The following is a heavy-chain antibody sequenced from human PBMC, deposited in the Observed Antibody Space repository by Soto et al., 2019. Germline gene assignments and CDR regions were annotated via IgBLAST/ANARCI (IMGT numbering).Heavy chain of an antibody. CDR3: AHRRGTGTTDWFDP. D-gene: IGHD1-1*01. J-gene: IGHJ5*02. CDR1: GFSLSTSGVG. Sequence: KESGPTLVKPTQTLTLTCTFSGFSLSTSGVGVGWIRQPPGKALEWLALIYWDDDKRYSPSLKSRLTITKDTSKNQVVLTMTNMDPVDTATYYCAHRRGTGTTDWFDPWGQGTLVTVSS. CDR2: IYWDDDK. V-gene: IGHV2-5*02.